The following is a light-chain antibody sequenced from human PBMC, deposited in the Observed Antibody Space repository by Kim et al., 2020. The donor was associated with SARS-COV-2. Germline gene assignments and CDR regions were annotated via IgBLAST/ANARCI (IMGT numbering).Light chain of an antibody. J-gene: IGKJ2*01. V-gene: IGKV1-13*02. CDR2: DAS. Sequence: LAASVGDRVTSTCRASHGIPSALAWYQQKPGKAPKLLIYDASSLESGVPSRFSGSGSGTDFTLTISSLQPEDFATYYCQQFNSYPVFGQGTKLEI. CDR3: QQFNSYPV. CDR1: HGIPSA.